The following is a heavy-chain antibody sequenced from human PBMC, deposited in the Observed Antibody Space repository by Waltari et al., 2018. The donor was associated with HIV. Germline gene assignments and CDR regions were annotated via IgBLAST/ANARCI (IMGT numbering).Heavy chain of an antibody. CDR3: ARGLGYSSSSVGYNWFDP. D-gene: IGHD6-6*01. CDR1: DYSITSGSS. CDR2: FNHSGNS. Sequence: QVQLHESGPGLVRPSETLSLTCAVSDYSITSGSSWVWIRQTSGKGLEWKATFNHSGNSYFNPSLQSRTSLSVDSSKNEVYLKLTSVTAADTAIYFCARGLGYSSSSVGYNWFDPWGQGTLVTVSS. V-gene: IGHV4-38-2*01. J-gene: IGHJ5*02.